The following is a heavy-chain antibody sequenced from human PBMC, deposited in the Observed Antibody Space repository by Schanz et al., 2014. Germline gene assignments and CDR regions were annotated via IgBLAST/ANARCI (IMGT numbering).Heavy chain of an antibody. CDR2: ISPYNGNT. D-gene: IGHD3-9*01. Sequence: QVQLVQSGAEVKKPGASVKVSCKASGYTFTSYGISWVRQAPGQGLEWMGWISPYNGNTNYAQKFQGRVTITRDTSRSTVYMELSSLRSEDTAVYYCARGWGYDALTGYVFWGQGTLXTVSS. CDR3: ARGWGYDALTGYVF. J-gene: IGHJ4*02. CDR1: GYTFTSYG. V-gene: IGHV1-18*01.